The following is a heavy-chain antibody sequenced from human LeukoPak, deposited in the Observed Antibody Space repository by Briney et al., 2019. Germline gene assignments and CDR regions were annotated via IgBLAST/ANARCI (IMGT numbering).Heavy chain of an antibody. CDR1: GGSFSGYY. CDR3: ARAQLELAIDY. J-gene: IGHJ4*02. Sequence: SETLSLTCAVYGGSFSGYYWSWIRQPPGKGLEWIGEINHSGSTNYNPSLKSRVTISVDTSKNQFSLKLSSVTAADTAVYYCARAQLELAIDYWGQETLVTVSS. V-gene: IGHV4-34*01. D-gene: IGHD1-1*01. CDR2: INHSGST.